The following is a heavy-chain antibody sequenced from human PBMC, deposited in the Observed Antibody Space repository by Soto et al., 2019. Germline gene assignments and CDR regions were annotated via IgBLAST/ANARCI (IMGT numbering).Heavy chain of an antibody. V-gene: IGHV4-39*01. Sequence: QLQLQESGPGLVKPSETLSLTCTVSGGSISSSSYYWGWIRQPPGKGLEWIGSIYYSGSTYYNPSLKSRVTISVDTSKNQFSLKLSSVTAADTAVYYRARQPYCSSTSCYPFSNWFDPWGQGTLVTVSS. CDR3: ARQPYCSSTSCYPFSNWFDP. J-gene: IGHJ5*02. D-gene: IGHD2-2*01. CDR2: IYYSGST. CDR1: GGSISSSSYY.